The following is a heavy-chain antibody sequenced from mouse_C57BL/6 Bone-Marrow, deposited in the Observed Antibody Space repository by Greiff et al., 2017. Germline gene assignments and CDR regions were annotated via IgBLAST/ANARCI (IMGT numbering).Heavy chain of an antibody. D-gene: IGHD1-1*01. CDR2: IYPRSGNT. J-gene: IGHJ1*03. CDR3: ARRYYGSSYPSWYFDV. CDR1: GYTFTSYG. Sequence: QVQLKESGAELARPGASVKLSCKASGYTFTSYGISWVKQRTGQGLEWIGEIYPRSGNTYYNEKFKGKATLTADKSSSTAYMELRSLTSEDSAVYFCARRYYGSSYPSWYFDVWGTGTTVTVSS. V-gene: IGHV1-81*01.